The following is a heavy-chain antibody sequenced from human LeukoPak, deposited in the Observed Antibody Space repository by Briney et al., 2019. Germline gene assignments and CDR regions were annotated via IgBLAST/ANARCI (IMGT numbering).Heavy chain of an antibody. CDR1: GFTFSSYA. J-gene: IGHJ4*02. CDR3: ARVTGDPFDY. Sequence: PGGPLRLSCAASGFTFSSYAMHWVRQAPGKGLEWVAFIRYDGSNKYYADSVKGRFTISRDNPKNTLYLQMNSLRAEDTAVYYCARVTGDPFDYWGQGTLVTVSS. D-gene: IGHD2-21*02. V-gene: IGHV3-30*02. CDR2: IRYDGSNK.